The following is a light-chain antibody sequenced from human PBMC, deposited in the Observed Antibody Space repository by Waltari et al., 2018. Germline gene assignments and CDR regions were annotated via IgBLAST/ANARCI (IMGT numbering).Light chain of an antibody. V-gene: IGLV6-57*04. Sequence: NFVLTQPHSVSGSPGRTVTISCTRSRGSITSDFVQWYRLRPGSAPTTIIYKDNQRPSGFPDRFSGSIDTSSNSASLTISGLTTEDEADYYCQTCDTTVLIFGGGTQLTVL. J-gene: IGLJ2*01. CDR3: QTCDTTVLI. CDR2: KDN. CDR1: RGSITSDF.